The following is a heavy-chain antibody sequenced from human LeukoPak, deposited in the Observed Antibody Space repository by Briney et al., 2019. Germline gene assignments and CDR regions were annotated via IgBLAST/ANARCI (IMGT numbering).Heavy chain of an antibody. CDR1: GSTFSSYG. Sequence: GRSLRLSCAASGSTFSSYGMHWVRQAPGKGLEWVAVIWYDGSNKYYADSVKGRFTISRDNSKNTLYLQMNSLRAEDTAVYYCARVYDSGTYFDYWGQGTLVTVSS. V-gene: IGHV3-33*08. CDR2: IWYDGSNK. J-gene: IGHJ4*02. CDR3: ARVYDSGTYFDY. D-gene: IGHD3-22*01.